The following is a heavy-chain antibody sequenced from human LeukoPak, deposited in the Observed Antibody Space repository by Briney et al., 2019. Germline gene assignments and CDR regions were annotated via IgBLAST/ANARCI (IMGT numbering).Heavy chain of an antibody. Sequence: GGSLRLSCAASGFTFTIYDLSWVRQAPGKGLAWVSGLNEDGSYTYYADSVKGRFTISRDNSENTLYLQMSSLRAEDTAIYYCVSGFSCSAGGRPLFDGWVQGTLVSVSS. V-gene: IGHV3-23*01. CDR1: GFTFTIYD. D-gene: IGHD2-15*01. J-gene: IGHJ4*02. CDR3: VSGFSCSAGGRPLFDG. CDR2: LNEDGSYT.